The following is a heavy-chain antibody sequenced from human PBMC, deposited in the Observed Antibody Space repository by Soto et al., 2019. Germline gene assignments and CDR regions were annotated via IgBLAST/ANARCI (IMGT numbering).Heavy chain of an antibody. Sequence: QVQLQESGPGLVKPSQTLSLTCTVSGGSISSGGYYWSWIRQHPGKGLEWIGRIHYGGSTSYNPSTQSPVAISGDTSKTQFSLRLSPVTVANTAVYFCARDRVLEADVVYFRDCSYMDVWGIGTTVTVSS. CDR2: IHYGGST. V-gene: IGHV4-31*01. CDR1: GGSISSGGYY. CDR3: ARDRVLEADVVYFRDCSYMDV. J-gene: IGHJ6*03. D-gene: IGHD1-26*01.